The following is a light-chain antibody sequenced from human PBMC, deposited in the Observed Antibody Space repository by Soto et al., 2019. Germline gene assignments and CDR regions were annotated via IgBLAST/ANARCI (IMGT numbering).Light chain of an antibody. J-gene: IGKJ1*01. CDR1: QRISASD. CDR2: GAS. V-gene: IGKV3-20*01. CDR3: QQYGSSSWT. Sequence: EIVLTQSPGTLSLSPGERTTLSCRASQRISASDLAWYQQKPGQDPRLLIYGASGRATGIPDRFSGSGSATDFTLPISRLEPEDFAVYYCQQYGSSSWTFGQGTKVEIK.